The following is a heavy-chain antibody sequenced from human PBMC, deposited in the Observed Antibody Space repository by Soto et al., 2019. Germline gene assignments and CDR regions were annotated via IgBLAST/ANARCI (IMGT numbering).Heavy chain of an antibody. J-gene: IGHJ1*01. Sequence: GGSLRLSCAASGFTFSSYAMSWVRQAPGKGLEWVSAISGSGGSTYYADSVKGRFTISRDNSKNTLYLQMNSLRAEDTAVYYCAKDSQGEQWGLVPSEYFQHWGQGTLVTVSS. CDR2: ISGSGGST. D-gene: IGHD6-6*01. CDR1: GFTFSSYA. V-gene: IGHV3-23*01. CDR3: AKDSQGEQWGLVPSEYFQH.